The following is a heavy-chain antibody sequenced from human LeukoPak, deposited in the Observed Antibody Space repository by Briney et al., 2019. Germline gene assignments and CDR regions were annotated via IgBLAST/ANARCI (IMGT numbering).Heavy chain of an antibody. J-gene: IGHJ5*02. CDR3: ARADSSSWYWFDP. Sequence: ASVKVSRKASEYTFTSDYIHTVRQTPGQGLKWMGIINPSGGSTSYAQKFQGRVTMTRDTSTSTAYMEMSRLISEDTTVYYCARADSSSWYWFDPWGQGTLVTVSS. D-gene: IGHD6-13*01. CDR2: INPSGGST. V-gene: IGHV1-46*01. CDR1: EYTFTSDY.